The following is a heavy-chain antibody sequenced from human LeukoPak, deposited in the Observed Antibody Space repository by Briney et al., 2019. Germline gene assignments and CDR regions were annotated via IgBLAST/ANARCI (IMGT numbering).Heavy chain of an antibody. Sequence: PSETLSLTCIVSGGSISSYYWSWIRQPPGEGLEYIGHIYYTGSTSYNPSLRSRVTTSVDTSKNQFSLKLSSVTAADTAVYYCARYTSGGLDYWGQGALVTVSS. CDR2: IYYTGST. V-gene: IGHV4-59*08. CDR1: GGSISSYY. J-gene: IGHJ4*02. CDR3: ARYTSGGLDY. D-gene: IGHD6-19*01.